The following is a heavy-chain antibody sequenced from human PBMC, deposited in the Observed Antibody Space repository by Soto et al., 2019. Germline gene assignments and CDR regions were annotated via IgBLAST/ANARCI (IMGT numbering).Heavy chain of an antibody. CDR3: AAESRDYYYGMDV. J-gene: IGHJ6*02. CDR2: IIPIFGTA. CDR1: GGTFSSYA. Sequence: SVKVSCKASGGTFSSYAISWVRQAPGQGLEWMGGIIPIFGTANYAQKFQGRVTITADESTSTAYMELSSLRSEDTAVYYCAAESRDYYYGMDVWGQGTTVTVSS. V-gene: IGHV1-69*13.